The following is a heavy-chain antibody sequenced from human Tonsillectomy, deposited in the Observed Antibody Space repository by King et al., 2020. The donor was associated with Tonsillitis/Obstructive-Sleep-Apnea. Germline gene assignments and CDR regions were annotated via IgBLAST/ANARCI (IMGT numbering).Heavy chain of an antibody. CDR1: GYTFTNFW. D-gene: IGHD1-26*01. J-gene: IGHJ4*02. Sequence: VQLVESGAEVKKPGKSLKISCKGSGYTFTNFWIGWVRQMPGKGLEWMGIIYPGDSDTRYSPSFQGQVTISADKSINAAYLQWSRLKAADTAMYYCASIQSGGYFDYWGQGTLVTVSS. CDR3: ASIQSGGYFDY. CDR2: IYPGDSDT. V-gene: IGHV5-51*01.